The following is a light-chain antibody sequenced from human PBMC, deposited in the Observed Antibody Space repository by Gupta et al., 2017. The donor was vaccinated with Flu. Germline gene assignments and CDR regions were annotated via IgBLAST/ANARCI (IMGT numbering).Light chain of an antibody. CDR3: QQDFSMPGA. V-gene: IGKV4-1*01. Sequence: DIVMTHSSYFPALSLGERANINCKSSQTVLYSSNNKNHLAWYQQKPGQPPKLLISWASTRESGVPDRFSGSGSGTDFTLTISSLQAEDVAIYYCQQDFSMPGAFGQGTKVEIK. CDR2: WAS. J-gene: IGKJ1*01. CDR1: QTVLYSSNNKNH.